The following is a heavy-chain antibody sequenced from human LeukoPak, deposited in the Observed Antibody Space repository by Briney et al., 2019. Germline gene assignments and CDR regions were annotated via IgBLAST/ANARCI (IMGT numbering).Heavy chain of an antibody. Sequence: GGSLRLSCAASGFTFSSFFMTWVRQAPGKGLEWVGVISDDGRNKKYADSVKGRFTISRDNSKDTLYLQMNSLRDEDTAVYYCAKRPSDYGDYATYFDYWGQGTLVTVSS. D-gene: IGHD4-17*01. CDR3: AKRPSDYGDYATYFDY. V-gene: IGHV3-30*18. J-gene: IGHJ4*02. CDR1: GFTFSSFF. CDR2: ISDDGRNK.